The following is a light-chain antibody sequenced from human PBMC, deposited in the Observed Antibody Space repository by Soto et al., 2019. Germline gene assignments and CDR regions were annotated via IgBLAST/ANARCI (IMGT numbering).Light chain of an antibody. J-gene: IGLJ2*01. Sequence: QSVLTPPPSVSAAPGQKVTISCSGSTSNIGNNFVFWYQQLPGTAPKLLIYDNNKRPSGIPDRFSGSKSGTSATLGITGLQTGDEADYYCETWDSSLSVVLFGGGTKVTVL. V-gene: IGLV1-51*01. CDR2: DNN. CDR1: TSNIGNNF. CDR3: ETWDSSLSVVL.